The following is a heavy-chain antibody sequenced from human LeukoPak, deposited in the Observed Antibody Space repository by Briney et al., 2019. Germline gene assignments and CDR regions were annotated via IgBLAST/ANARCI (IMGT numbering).Heavy chain of an antibody. CDR3: ARDQGGYSSGWTYFDY. V-gene: IGHV1-18*01. J-gene: IGHJ4*02. D-gene: IGHD6-19*01. CDR1: GGTFSSYA. Sequence: ASVKVSCKASGGTFSSYAISWVRQAPGQGLEWMGWISAYNGNTNYAQKLQGRVTMTTDTSTSTAYMELRSLRSDDTAVYYCARDQGGYSSGWTYFDYWGQGTLVTVSS. CDR2: ISAYNGNT.